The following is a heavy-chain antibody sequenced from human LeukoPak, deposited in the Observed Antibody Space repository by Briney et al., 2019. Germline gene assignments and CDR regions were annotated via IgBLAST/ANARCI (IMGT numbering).Heavy chain of an antibody. V-gene: IGHV3-23*01. CDR3: AKGRPPVVVIAIDAFDI. D-gene: IGHD2-21*01. J-gene: IGHJ3*02. Sequence: GGSLRLSCAASGFTFSSYAMSWVRQAPGKGLEWVSAISGSGGSTYYADSVKGLFTISRDNSKNTLYPQMNSLRAEDTAVSYCAKGRPPVVVIAIDAFDIWGQGTMVTVSS. CDR1: GFTFSSYA. CDR2: ISGSGGST.